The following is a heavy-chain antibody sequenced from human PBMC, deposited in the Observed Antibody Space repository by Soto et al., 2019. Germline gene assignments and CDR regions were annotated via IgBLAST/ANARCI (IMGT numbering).Heavy chain of an antibody. D-gene: IGHD1-1*01. CDR3: ARWRYGDY. J-gene: IGHJ4*02. Sequence: QVHLVQSGAEVKKPGSSVKVSCQASGYAFTTYGITWVRQAPGQGLEWMGWISAHNGNTNYAQKLQGRVTVTRDTSTSTAYMELSRLSSDETYVYYCARWRYGDYWGQGALVTVSS. CDR1: GYAFTTYG. V-gene: IGHV1-18*01. CDR2: ISAHNGNT.